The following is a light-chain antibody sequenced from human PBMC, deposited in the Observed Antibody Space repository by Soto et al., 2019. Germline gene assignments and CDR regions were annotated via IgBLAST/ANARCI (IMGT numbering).Light chain of an antibody. CDR1: SSDVDDYRY. CDR3: CSYVTTPEI. J-gene: IGLJ1*01. CDR2: GGT. Sequence: QSALAQPRSVSGSPGQLLTISCTGTSSDVDDYRYVSRYQHYPGKAPKLVIYGGTKRPSGVPDRFSGSNSGNTASLTISGLQAEDEADYYCCSYVTTPEIFGTGTKVTVL. V-gene: IGLV2-11*01.